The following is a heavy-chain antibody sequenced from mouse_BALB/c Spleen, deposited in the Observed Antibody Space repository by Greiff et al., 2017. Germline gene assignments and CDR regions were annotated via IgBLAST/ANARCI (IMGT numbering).Heavy chain of an antibody. Sequence: VQLQQSGPGLVKPSQSLSLTCTVTGYSITSDYAWNWIRQFPGNKLEWMGYISYSGSTSYNPSLKSRISITRDTSKNQFFLQLNSVTTEDTATYYCARREGYRYDGFDYWGQGTTLTVSS. J-gene: IGHJ2*01. V-gene: IGHV3-2*02. CDR1: GYSITSDYA. CDR3: ARREGYRYDGFDY. CDR2: ISYSGST. D-gene: IGHD2-14*01.